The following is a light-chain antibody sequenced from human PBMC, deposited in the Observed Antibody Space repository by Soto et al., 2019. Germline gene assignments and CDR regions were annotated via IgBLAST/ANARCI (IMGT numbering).Light chain of an antibody. CDR2: GNS. V-gene: IGLV1-40*01. CDR3: QSYDSSLSGSV. CDR1: SSNIGACYD. Sequence: QAVVTQPPSVSGAPGQRVTISCTGSSSNIGACYDVHWYQQLPGTAPKLLIYGNSNRPSGVPDRFSGSKSGTSASLAITGLQAEDEADYYCQSYDSSLSGSVFGGGTKVTVL. J-gene: IGLJ2*01.